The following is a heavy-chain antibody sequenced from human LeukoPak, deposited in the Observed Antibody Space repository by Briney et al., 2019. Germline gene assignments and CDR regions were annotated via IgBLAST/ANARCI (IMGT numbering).Heavy chain of an antibody. CDR2: IYTSGST. V-gene: IGHV4-61*02. D-gene: IGHD3-22*01. CDR1: GGSISSGSDY. J-gene: IGHJ4*02. Sequence: SETLALTCTVSGGSISSGSDYWSWIRQPAGKGLEWIGRIYTSGSTNYNPSLKSRVTISVDTSKNQFSLKLSSVTAADTAVYYCARDGSSGYFFDYWGQGTLVTVSS. CDR3: ARDGSSGYFFDY.